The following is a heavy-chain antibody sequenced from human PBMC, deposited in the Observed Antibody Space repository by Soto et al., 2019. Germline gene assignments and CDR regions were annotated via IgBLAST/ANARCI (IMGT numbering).Heavy chain of an antibody. J-gene: IGHJ5*02. CDR3: ARGQRFSDWFDP. Sequence: QVHLVQSGAEVRKPGASVKVSCKASGYTFSSYAMHWVRQAPGQRLEWMGWINAGYGNTKSSQKFQDRVTISRDTSASTAYMELTSLRSEDTAVYYCARGQRFSDWFDPWGQGTLVTVSS. D-gene: IGHD3-3*01. CDR1: GYTFSSYA. V-gene: IGHV1-3*01. CDR2: INAGYGNT.